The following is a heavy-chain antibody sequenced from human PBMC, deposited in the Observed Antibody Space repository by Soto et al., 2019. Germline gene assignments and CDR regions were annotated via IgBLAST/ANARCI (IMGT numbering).Heavy chain of an antibody. CDR3: ARVERGTATTVVDAFDI. CDR2: MSHSGGT. D-gene: IGHD2-21*02. CDR1: GGFVSSGSYY. Sequence: QVQLQQWGAGLLKPSETLSLTCAVDGGFVSSGSYYWSWIRQPPGKGLEWIGEMSHSGGTHFNPSLKSRVTISVDTSKNQFSLKMSSVTAADTALYYCARVERGTATTVVDAFDIWGPGTMVIVSS. V-gene: IGHV4-34*01. J-gene: IGHJ3*02.